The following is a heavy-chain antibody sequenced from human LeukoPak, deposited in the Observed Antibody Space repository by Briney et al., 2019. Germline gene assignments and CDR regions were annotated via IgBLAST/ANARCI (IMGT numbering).Heavy chain of an antibody. Sequence: HPGGSLRLSCAAPGFTFSSYGMHWVRQAPGKGLEWVAVISYDGSNKYYADPVKGRFTISRDNSKNTLYLQMNSLRAEDTAVYYCAKDLTTYYDFWSGFLDYWGQGTLVTVSS. D-gene: IGHD3-3*01. J-gene: IGHJ4*02. CDR1: GFTFSSYG. CDR2: ISYDGSNK. CDR3: AKDLTTYYDFWSGFLDY. V-gene: IGHV3-30*18.